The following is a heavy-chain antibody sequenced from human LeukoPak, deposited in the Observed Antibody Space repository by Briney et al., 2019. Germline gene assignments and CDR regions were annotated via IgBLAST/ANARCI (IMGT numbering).Heavy chain of an antibody. CDR1: GFTFSSYA. V-gene: IGHV3-7*05. Sequence: PGGSLRLSCAASGFTFSSYAMNWVRQAPGKGLEWVANIRKDGSETKYVDSLKGRFTISRDNAKNSVYLQMNSLRAEDTAVYYCTGGAGWLTDYWGQGTLVTVSS. CDR3: TGGAGWLTDY. J-gene: IGHJ4*02. CDR2: IRKDGSET. D-gene: IGHD6-19*01.